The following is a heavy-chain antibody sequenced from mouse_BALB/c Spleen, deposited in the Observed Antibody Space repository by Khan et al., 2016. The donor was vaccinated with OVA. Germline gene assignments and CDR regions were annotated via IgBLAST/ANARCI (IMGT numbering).Heavy chain of an antibody. CDR2: ISPGSDDT. V-gene: IGHV1-77*01. Sequence: VQLQESGAELARPGASVKLSCKASGYIFTDYYINWVKQRTGQGLAWIGEISPGSDDTYCNEKFKGKATLTADNSSSTAYMQLSSLTSADSAVYFCARRNYFGYTFAYWGQGTLVTVSA. CDR1: GYIFTDYY. D-gene: IGHD1-2*01. J-gene: IGHJ3*01. CDR3: ARRNYFGYTFAY.